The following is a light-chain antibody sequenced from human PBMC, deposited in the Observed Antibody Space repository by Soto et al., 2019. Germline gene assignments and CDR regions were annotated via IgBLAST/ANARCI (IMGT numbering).Light chain of an antibody. J-gene: IGKJ4*01. CDR1: QSVSSN. V-gene: IGKV3-15*01. Sequence: EIVMTQSPATLSVSPGERATLSCRASQSVSSNLAWYQQKPGQAPRLLIYDASTRATGIPARFSGSGSGTVSPVTIGGMTSDDSAVYHCQPCSWQPFTFTFGRGTKVEIK. CDR3: QPCSWQPFTFT. CDR2: DAS.